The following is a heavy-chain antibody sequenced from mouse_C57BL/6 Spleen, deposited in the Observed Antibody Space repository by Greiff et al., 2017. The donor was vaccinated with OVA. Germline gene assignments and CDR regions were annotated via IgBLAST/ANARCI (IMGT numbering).Heavy chain of an antibody. CDR2: ISYDGST. CDR3: ARGGLYGSSPPLAY. Sequence: DVKLQESGPGLVKPSQSLSLTCSVTGYSITSGYYWNWIRQFPGNKLEWMGYISYDGSTNYNPSLKNRISITRDTSKNQFFLKLNSVTTEDTATYYCARGGLYGSSPPLAYWGQGTLVTVSA. D-gene: IGHD1-1*01. V-gene: IGHV3-6*01. J-gene: IGHJ3*01. CDR1: GYSITSGYY.